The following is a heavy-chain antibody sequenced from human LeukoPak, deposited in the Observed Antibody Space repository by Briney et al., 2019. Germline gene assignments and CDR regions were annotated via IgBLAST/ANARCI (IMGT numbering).Heavy chain of an antibody. Sequence: GGSLRLSCAASGFTFSSYTMNWVRQAPGKGLEWVSYISSSSSTIYYADSVKGRFTISRDNAKNSLYLQMNSLRAEDTAVYYCARDRYSSGWYTHWYFDLWGRGTLVTVSS. V-gene: IGHV3-48*04. J-gene: IGHJ2*01. CDR2: ISSSSSTI. CDR1: GFTFSSYT. CDR3: ARDRYSSGWYTHWYFDL. D-gene: IGHD6-19*01.